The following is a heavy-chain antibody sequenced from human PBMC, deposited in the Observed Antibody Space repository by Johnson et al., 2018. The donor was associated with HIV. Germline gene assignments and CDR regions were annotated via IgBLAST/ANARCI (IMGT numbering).Heavy chain of an antibody. Sequence: VQLVESGGGLVQPGGSLRLSCAASGFTFSSYWMSWVRQATGKGLEWVANIKQDGSENYYLDSVKGRFTISRDNAKNSLYLQMDSLRAEATAVYYCARDQRWWLQSPGAFDIWGQGTMVTVSS. CDR1: GFTFSSYW. CDR2: IKQDGSEN. V-gene: IGHV3-7*05. J-gene: IGHJ3*02. CDR3: ARDQRWWLQSPGAFDI. D-gene: IGHD5-24*01.